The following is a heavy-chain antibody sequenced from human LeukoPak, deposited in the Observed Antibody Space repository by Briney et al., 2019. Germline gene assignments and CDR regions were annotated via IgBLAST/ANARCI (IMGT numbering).Heavy chain of an antibody. CDR2: ISSSSSYI. D-gene: IGHD3-3*01. Sequence: GGSLRLSCAASGFTFSSYSMNWVRQAPGKGLEWVSSISSSSSYIYYADSVKGRFTISRDNAKNSLYLQMNSLRAEDPAVYYCARSADYLDGAFDIWGQGTMVTVSS. CDR3: ARSADYLDGAFDI. CDR1: GFTFSSYS. J-gene: IGHJ3*02. V-gene: IGHV3-21*01.